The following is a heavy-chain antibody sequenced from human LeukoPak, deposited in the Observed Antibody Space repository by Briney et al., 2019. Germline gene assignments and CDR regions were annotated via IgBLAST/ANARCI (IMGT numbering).Heavy chain of an antibody. CDR1: GGTSSSYA. CDR3: ARDSPTPGYGDYILDY. CDR2: IIPILGIA. D-gene: IGHD4-17*01. J-gene: IGHJ4*02. V-gene: IGHV1-69*04. Sequence: ASVKVSCKASGGTSSSYAISWVRQAPGQGLEWMGRIIPILGIANYAQKFQGRVTITADKSTSTAYMELSSLRSEDTAVYYCARDSPTPGYGDYILDYWGQGTLVTVSS.